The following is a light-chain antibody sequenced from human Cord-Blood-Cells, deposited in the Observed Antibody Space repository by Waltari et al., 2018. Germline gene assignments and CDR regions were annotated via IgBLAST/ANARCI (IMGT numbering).Light chain of an antibody. V-gene: IGKV4-1*01. CDR2: WAS. Sequence: DIVMTQSPDSLAVPLGERATINCKSSQSVLYSSNNKNYLDWYQQKPGQPPKLLIYWASTRESGVPDRFSGSGSGTDFTLTISSLQAEDVAVYYCQQYYSTPYSFGQGTKLEIK. CDR3: QQYYSTPYS. J-gene: IGKJ2*03. CDR1: QSVLYSSNNKNY.